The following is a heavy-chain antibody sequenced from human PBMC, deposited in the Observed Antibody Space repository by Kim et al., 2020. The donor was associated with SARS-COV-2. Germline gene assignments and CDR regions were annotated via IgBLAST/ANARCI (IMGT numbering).Heavy chain of an antibody. V-gene: IGHV1-69*13. CDR1: GGTFSSYA. J-gene: IGHJ3*02. Sequence: SVKVSCKASGGTFSSYAISWVRQAPGQGLEWMGGIIPIFGTANYAQKFQGRVTITADESTSTAYMELSSLRSEDTAVYYCASSSGLHYYDSSGSLAFDIWGQGTMVTVSS. CDR3: ASSSGLHYYDSSGSLAFDI. D-gene: IGHD3-22*01. CDR2: IIPIFGTA.